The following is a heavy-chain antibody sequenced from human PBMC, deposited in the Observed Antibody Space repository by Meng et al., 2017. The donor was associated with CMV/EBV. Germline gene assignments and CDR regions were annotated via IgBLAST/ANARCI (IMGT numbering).Heavy chain of an antibody. Sequence: GGSLRLSCAASGFTFSDYYMNWVRQAPGKGLEWVSSISSSSTIYYADSVKGRFTISRDNAKNSLYLQMNSLRAEDTAVYYCAREVIAAAGISYYYYYGMDVWGQGTTVTVSS. CDR3: AREVIAAAGISYYYYYGMDV. D-gene: IGHD6-13*01. J-gene: IGHJ6*02. V-gene: IGHV3-69-1*01. CDR2: ISSSSTI. CDR1: GFTFSDYY.